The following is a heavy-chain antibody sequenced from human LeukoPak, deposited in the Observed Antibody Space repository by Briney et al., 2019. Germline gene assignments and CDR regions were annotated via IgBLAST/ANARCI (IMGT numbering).Heavy chain of an antibody. CDR2: IYYSGST. CDR3: ARLRQGYYDSSGYYWGAYYYYYYMDV. J-gene: IGHJ6*03. CDR1: GGSISSYY. D-gene: IGHD3-22*01. Sequence: SETLSLTCTVSGGSISSYYWSWIRQPPGKGLDWIGYIYYSGSTNYNPSLKSRVTISVDTSKNQFSLKLSSVTAADTAVYYCARLRQGYYDSSGYYWGAYYYYYYMDVWGKGTTVTVSS. V-gene: IGHV4-59*08.